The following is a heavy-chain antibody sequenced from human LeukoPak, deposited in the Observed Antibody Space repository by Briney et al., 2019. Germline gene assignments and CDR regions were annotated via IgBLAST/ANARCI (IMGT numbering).Heavy chain of an antibody. CDR1: GFTFSTYA. CDR2: ISTSGGST. V-gene: IGHV3-23*01. D-gene: IGHD4-17*01. J-gene: IGHJ4*02. Sequence: GGSLRLSCAASGFTFSTYAMSWVRQAPGKGLEWVSGISTSGGSTYYADSVKGRFTISRDNSKNTLYLQMNSLRSEDTAVYYCAKGLGDYDDFRLGYWGQGTLVTVSS. CDR3: AKGLGDYDDFRLGY.